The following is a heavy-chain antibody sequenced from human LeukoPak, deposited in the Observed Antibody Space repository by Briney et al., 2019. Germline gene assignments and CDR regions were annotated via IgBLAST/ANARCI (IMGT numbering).Heavy chain of an antibody. Sequence: GGSLRLSCVASGFTFSRYWMHWVRQAPGKGLEWVAFIRYDGSNKYYADSVKGRFTISRDNSKNTLYLQMNSLRPEDTAVYYCAKGGASVTRYVDDWGQGTLVTVSS. CDR3: AKGGASVTRYVDD. CDR2: IRYDGSNK. V-gene: IGHV3-30*02. CDR1: GFTFSRYW. J-gene: IGHJ4*02. D-gene: IGHD4-17*01.